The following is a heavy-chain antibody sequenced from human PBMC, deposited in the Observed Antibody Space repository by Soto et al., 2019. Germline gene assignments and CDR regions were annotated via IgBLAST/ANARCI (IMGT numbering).Heavy chain of an antibody. CDR2: IIPIFGTA. CDR1: GGTFSSYA. V-gene: IGHV1-69*13. CDR3: AGDKVPYNWNYASDAFDI. D-gene: IGHD1-7*01. Sequence: SVKVSCKASGGTFSSYAISWVRQAPGQGLEWMGGIIPIFGTANYAQKFQGRVTITADESTSTAYMELSSLRSEDTAVYYCAGDKVPYNWNYASDAFDIWGQGTMVTVSS. J-gene: IGHJ3*02.